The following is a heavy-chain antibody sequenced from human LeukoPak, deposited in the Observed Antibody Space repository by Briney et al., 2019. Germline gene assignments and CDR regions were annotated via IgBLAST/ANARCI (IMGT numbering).Heavy chain of an antibody. CDR2: IYYSGST. V-gene: IGHV4-39*01. J-gene: IGHJ4*02. Sequence: SETLSLTCTVSGGSISSSSYYWGWIRQPPGKGLEWIGSIYYSGSTYYNPSLKSRVTISVDTSKNQFSLKLSSVTAADTAVYYCATTRVGATCGFFDYWGQGTLVTVSS. CDR3: ATTRVGATCGFFDY. CDR1: GGSISSSSYY. D-gene: IGHD1-26*01.